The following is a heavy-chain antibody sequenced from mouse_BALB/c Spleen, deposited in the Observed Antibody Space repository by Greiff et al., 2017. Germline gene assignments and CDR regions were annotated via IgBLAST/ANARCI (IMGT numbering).Heavy chain of an antibody. V-gene: IGHV2-9*02. CDR2: IWAGGST. CDR3: ASGPGWFAY. CDR1: GFSLTSSG. J-gene: IGHJ3*01. Sequence: QVQLQQSGPGLVAPSQSLSITCTVSGFSLTSSGVHWVRQPPGKGLEWLGVIWAGGSTNYNSALMSRLSISKDNSKSQVFLKMNSLQTDDTAMYYCASGPGWFAYWGQGTLVTVSA.